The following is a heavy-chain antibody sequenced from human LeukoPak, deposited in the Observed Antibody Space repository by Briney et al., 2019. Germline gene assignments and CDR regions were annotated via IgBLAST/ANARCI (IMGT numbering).Heavy chain of an antibody. CDR2: MNPNSGNT. CDR1: GYTFTSYD. J-gene: IGHJ6*03. V-gene: IGHV1-8*01. Sequence: ASVKVSCKASGYTFTSYDINWVRQATGQGLEWMGWMNPNSGNTGYAQKFQGSVTMTRNTSISTAYMELSSLRSEDTAVYYCARDRGVDYCSGGSCSHYYYYMDVWGKGTTVTISS. D-gene: IGHD2-15*01. CDR3: ARDRGVDYCSGGSCSHYYYYMDV.